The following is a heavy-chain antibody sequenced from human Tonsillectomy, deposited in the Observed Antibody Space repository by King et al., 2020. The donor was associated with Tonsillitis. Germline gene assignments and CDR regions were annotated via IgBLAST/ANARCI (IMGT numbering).Heavy chain of an antibody. CDR3: AKDGLEQHLVRDFDS. D-gene: IGHD6-13*01. Sequence: VQLVESGGGLVQPGGSLRLSCAASGFTSSNYAMSWVRQAPGKGLEWISGISGSGGITYYADSVKGRFTFSRDNSKNTLYLQMNSLRAEDTAVYYCAKDGLEQHLVRDFDSWGQGTLVTVSS. CDR2: ISGSGGIT. J-gene: IGHJ4*02. CDR1: GFTSSNYA. V-gene: IGHV3-23*04.